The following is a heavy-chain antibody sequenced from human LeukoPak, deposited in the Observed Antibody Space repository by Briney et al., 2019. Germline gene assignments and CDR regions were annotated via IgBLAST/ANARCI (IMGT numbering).Heavy chain of an antibody. V-gene: IGHV3-74*01. CDR2: VDNDGSGS. CDR1: GFTFSIYY. D-gene: IGHD1-1*01. CDR3: ARGTYYFEH. Sequence: VGSPRLSSAASGFTFSIYYMHWGRQAPGKGLVWVSRVDNDGSGSIYADSVKGRFTTSRDNAKDSLYLQMNSLRPEDTAVYYCARGTYYFEHWGEGTLVSVSS. J-gene: IGHJ4*02.